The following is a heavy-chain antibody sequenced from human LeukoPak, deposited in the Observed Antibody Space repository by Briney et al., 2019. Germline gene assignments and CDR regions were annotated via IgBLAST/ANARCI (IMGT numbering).Heavy chain of an antibody. Sequence: GGSLRLSCAASGFTFSSYAMSWVRQAPGKGLEWVSAISGSGGSTYYADSVEGRFTISRDNSKNTLYLQMNSLRAEDTAVYYCAKDPDFWSGNYFDYWGQGTLVTVSS. CDR1: GFTFSSYA. CDR3: AKDPDFWSGNYFDY. V-gene: IGHV3-23*01. J-gene: IGHJ4*02. CDR2: ISGSGGST. D-gene: IGHD3-3*01.